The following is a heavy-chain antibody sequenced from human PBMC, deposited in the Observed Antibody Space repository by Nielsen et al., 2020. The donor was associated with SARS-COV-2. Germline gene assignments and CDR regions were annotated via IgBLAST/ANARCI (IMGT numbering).Heavy chain of an antibody. V-gene: IGHV3-21*01. J-gene: IGHJ4*02. CDR3: ARGDCSGGSCYGHLKYFDY. CDR1: GFTFSSYG. CDR2: ITESGYM. Sequence: GESLKISCAASGFTFSSYGMHWVRQAPGKGLEWVSSITESGYMYYADSVRGRFTISSDNAKTSLYLQMNSLRAEDTAVYFCARGDCSGGSCYGHLKYFDYWGQGTLVTVSS. D-gene: IGHD2-15*01.